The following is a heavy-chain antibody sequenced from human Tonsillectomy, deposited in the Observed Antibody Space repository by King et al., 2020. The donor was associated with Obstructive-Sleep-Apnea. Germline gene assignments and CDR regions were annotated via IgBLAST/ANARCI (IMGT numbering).Heavy chain of an antibody. J-gene: IGHJ3*02. CDR3: ASLVGDYAFDI. CDR1: GFTFSSYA. V-gene: IGHV3-30-3*01. D-gene: IGHD4-17*01. CDR2: ISCDGSNK. Sequence: VQLVESGGGVGQPGRSLRLSCAASGFTFSSYAMHWVRQAPGKGLEGGAVISCDGSNKYYADSVKGRFTTPRDNFKNTLYLQMNSLRAEDTAVYYCASLVGDYAFDIWGQGTMVTVSS.